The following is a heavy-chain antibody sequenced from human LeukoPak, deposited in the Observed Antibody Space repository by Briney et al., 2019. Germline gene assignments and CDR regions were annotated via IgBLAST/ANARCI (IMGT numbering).Heavy chain of an antibody. V-gene: IGHV4-61*02. CDR1: GGSISSGNYY. D-gene: IGHD5-18*01. J-gene: IGHJ6*03. CDR3: ARDQPEGQLWFPYAYYYMDV. Sequence: SQTLSLTCTVSGGSISSGNYYWSWIRQPAGKGLEWIGRIYTSGSTNYNPSLKSRVTMSVDTSKNQFSLKLSSVTAADTAVHYCARDQPEGQLWFPYAYYYMDVWGKGTTVTISS. CDR2: IYTSGST.